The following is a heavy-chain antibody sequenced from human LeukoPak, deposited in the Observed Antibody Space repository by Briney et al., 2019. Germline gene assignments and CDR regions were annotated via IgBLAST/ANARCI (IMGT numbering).Heavy chain of an antibody. CDR2: FDPEDGET. Sequence: ASVKVSCKVSGYTLTQLVIHWVRQAPRKGLEWMGGFDPEDGETIYAQKFQDRVTMTEDTSTDTAYMELSSLRSEDTAFYYCATSSGTYFLYWGQGTLVTVS. V-gene: IGHV1-24*01. CDR3: ATSSGTYFLY. D-gene: IGHD1-26*01. CDR1: GYTLTQLV. J-gene: IGHJ4*02.